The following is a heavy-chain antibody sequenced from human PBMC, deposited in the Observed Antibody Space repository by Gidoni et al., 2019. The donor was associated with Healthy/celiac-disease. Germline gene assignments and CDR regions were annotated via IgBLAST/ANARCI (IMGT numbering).Heavy chain of an antibody. Sequence: QVQLVQSGAEVKKPGASVKVSCKASGYTFTGYYMHWVRQAPGQGLEWMGWINPNSGGKNYAQKFQGRVTMTRDTSISTAYMELSRLRSDDTAVYYCARSSGSYRTKKFDYWGQGTLVTVSS. CDR3: ARSSGSYRTKKFDY. D-gene: IGHD1-26*01. CDR2: INPNSGGK. V-gene: IGHV1-2*02. J-gene: IGHJ4*02. CDR1: GYTFTGYY.